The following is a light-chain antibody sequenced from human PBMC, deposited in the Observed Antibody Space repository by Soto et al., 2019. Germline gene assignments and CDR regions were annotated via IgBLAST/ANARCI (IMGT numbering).Light chain of an antibody. J-gene: IGKJ2*01. CDR2: GAS. V-gene: IGKV3-20*01. CDR3: QQYVTSPYT. Sequence: VLTQSPGTLSLSPGEAATLSCRASQSISNNYLAWYQQQPGQAPRLVIHGASSRATDIPDRFSGSGSGTDFTLTISRLEPEDFAVYYCQQYVTSPYTFGQGTKLEI. CDR1: QSISNNY.